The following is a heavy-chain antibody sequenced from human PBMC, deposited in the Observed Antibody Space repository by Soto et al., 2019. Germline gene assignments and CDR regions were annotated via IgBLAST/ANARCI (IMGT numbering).Heavy chain of an antibody. CDR1: EFTFSSYW. D-gene: IGHD3-22*01. CDR2: INGDGSTT. CDR3: ARGLRGFYGVDV. Sequence: GGSLRLSCAASEFTFSSYWMHWVRQAPGKGLVWVSRINGDGSTTNYADSVKGRFTISRDNAKNTLYLQINSLRAEDTAVYYCARGLRGFYGVDVWGQGTTVTVSS. J-gene: IGHJ6*02. V-gene: IGHV3-74*01.